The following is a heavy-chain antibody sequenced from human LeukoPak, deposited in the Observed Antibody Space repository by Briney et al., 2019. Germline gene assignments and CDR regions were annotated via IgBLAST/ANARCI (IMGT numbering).Heavy chain of an antibody. D-gene: IGHD6-13*01. V-gene: IGHV3-7*01. CDR2: IKQDGSEK. Sequence: GGSLRLSCAASGFTFSSYAMSWVRQAPGKGLEWVANIKQDGSEKYYVDSVKGRFTISRDNAKNSLYLQMNSLRAEDTAVYYCACGRQLGFWGQGTLVTVSS. CDR1: GFTFSSYA. J-gene: IGHJ4*02. CDR3: ACGRQLGF.